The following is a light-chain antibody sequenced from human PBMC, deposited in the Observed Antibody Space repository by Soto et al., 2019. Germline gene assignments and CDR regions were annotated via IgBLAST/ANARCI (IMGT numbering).Light chain of an antibody. Sequence: EIVLTQSPATLSVSPGERGTLSCRASQSVNQKLGWYQQKPGQAPRLLIYVASYRATGIPARFSGSGSGTEYTLTISNLQAEDFAVYYCQQFNNWPHTFGQGTRLEIK. CDR3: QQFNNWPHT. J-gene: IGKJ2*01. CDR2: VAS. CDR1: QSVNQK. V-gene: IGKV3-15*01.